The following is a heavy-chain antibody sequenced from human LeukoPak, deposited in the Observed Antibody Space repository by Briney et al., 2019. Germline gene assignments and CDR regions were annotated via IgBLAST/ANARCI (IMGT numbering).Heavy chain of an antibody. V-gene: IGHV3-13*01. CDR3: ARVSSESSGFVYFFDY. J-gene: IGHJ4*02. CDR1: GFTFSRYD. D-gene: IGHD3-22*01. Sequence: GGSLRLSCAASGFTFSRYDMHWVRQPTGKGLEWVSAIDTSGDTYYPGSVKGRFTISRENAKNSLHLQMDSLKAGDTAVYYCARVSSESSGFVYFFDYWGQGTLVTVYS. CDR2: IDTSGDT.